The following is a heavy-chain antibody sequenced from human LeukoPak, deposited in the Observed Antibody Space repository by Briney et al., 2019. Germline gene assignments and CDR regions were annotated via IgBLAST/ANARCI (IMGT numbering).Heavy chain of an antibody. CDR1: GFTFSNYW. Sequence: PGGSLRLSCADSGFTFSNYWMHWVRQAPGKGLVWVSRINSDGTITSYADSVKGRFTISRDNAKNTLCLQMNSLRAEDTAVYYCARGTLGYHYDTSGYHDYWGQGTLVTVSS. J-gene: IGHJ4*02. V-gene: IGHV3-74*01. D-gene: IGHD3-22*01. CDR3: ARGTLGYHYDTSGYHDY. CDR2: INSDGTIT.